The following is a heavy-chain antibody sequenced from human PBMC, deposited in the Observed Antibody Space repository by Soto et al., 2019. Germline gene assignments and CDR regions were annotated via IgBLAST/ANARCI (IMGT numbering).Heavy chain of an antibody. J-gene: IGHJ6*02. CDR1: GFTFSSHG. CDR3: ARFLVRYSSGWPNYYYYGMDV. Sequence: PGGSLRLSCAASGFTFSSHGMHWVRQAPGKGLEWVAVIWYDGSNKYYADSVKGRFTISRDNSKNTLYLQMNSLRAEDTAVYYCARFLVRYSSGWPNYYYYGMDVWGQGTTVTVSS. V-gene: IGHV3-33*01. D-gene: IGHD6-19*01. CDR2: IWYDGSNK.